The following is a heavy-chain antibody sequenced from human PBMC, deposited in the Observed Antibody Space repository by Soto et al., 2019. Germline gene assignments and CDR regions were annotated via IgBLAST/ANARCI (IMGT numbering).Heavy chain of an antibody. D-gene: IGHD3-16*02. J-gene: IGHJ4*02. CDR1: GGSISSGGYY. CDR3: ARLFYDYVWGSYRPRYFDY. V-gene: IGHV4-31*03. Sequence: SETLSLTCTVSGGSISSGGYYWSWIRQHPGKGLEWIGYIYYSGSTYYNPSLKSRVTISVDASKNQFSLKLSSVTAADTAVCYCARLFYDYVWGSYRPRYFDYWGQGTLVTVSS. CDR2: IYYSGST.